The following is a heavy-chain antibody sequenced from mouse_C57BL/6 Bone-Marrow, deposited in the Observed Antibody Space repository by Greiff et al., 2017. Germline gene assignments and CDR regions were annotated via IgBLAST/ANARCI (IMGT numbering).Heavy chain of an antibody. Sequence: VQLQESGAELARPGASVKLSCKASGYTFTSYGISWVKQRTGQGLEWIGEIYPRSGNTYYNEKFKGKATLTADKSSSTAYMELRSLTSEDSAVYFCARNLPGIAMDYWGQGTSVTVSS. CDR3: ARNLPGIAMDY. V-gene: IGHV1-81*01. CDR1: GYTFTSYG. J-gene: IGHJ4*01. D-gene: IGHD4-1*01. CDR2: IYPRSGNT.